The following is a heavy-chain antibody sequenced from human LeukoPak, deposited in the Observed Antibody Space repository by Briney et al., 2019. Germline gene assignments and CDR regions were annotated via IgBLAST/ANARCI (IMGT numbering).Heavy chain of an antibody. J-gene: IGHJ4*02. CDR1: GDSISSGAYY. V-gene: IGHV4-31*03. Sequence: SETLSLTCNVSGDSISSGAYYWTWIRQHPGKGLEWIGYIYYSGSTYYNPSLKSRVTISVDTSKNQFSLKLSSVTAADTAVYYCARGGITFGGVIVKQFDYWGQGTLVTVSS. CDR3: ARGGITFGGVIVKQFDY. D-gene: IGHD3-16*02. CDR2: IYYSGST.